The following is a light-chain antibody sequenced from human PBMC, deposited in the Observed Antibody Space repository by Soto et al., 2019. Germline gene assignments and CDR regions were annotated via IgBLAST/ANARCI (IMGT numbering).Light chain of an antibody. Sequence: DIQMTQSPSSLSASVGDRVTITCQASQDITNYLNWYQQKAGIAPKVLISDASNLETGVRPRFSGSGSGTEFALTISGLQPVDFATYYGQQYDNLPLTFGPGTQVEIK. CDR3: QQYDNLPLT. V-gene: IGKV1-33*01. J-gene: IGKJ3*01. CDR2: DAS. CDR1: QDITNY.